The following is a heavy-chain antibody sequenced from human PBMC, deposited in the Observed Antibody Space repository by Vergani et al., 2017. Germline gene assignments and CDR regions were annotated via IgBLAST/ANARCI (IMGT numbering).Heavy chain of an antibody. CDR2: INHSGST. CDR3: ARDGCSSTSCYDAFDI. CDR1: GGSFSGYY. J-gene: IGHJ3*02. D-gene: IGHD2-2*01. V-gene: IGHV4-34*01. Sequence: QVQLQQWGAGLLKPSETLSLTCAVYGGSFSGYYWSWIRQPPGKGLEWIGEINHSGSTNYNPSLKSRVTISVDTSKNQFSLKLSSVTAADTAVYYCARDGCSSTSCYDAFDIWGQGTMVTVSS.